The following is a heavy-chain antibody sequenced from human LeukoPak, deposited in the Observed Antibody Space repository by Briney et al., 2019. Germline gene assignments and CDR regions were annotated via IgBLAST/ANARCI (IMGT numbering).Heavy chain of an antibody. Sequence: GGPLRLSCAASGFTFSSYWMSWVRQAPGKGLEWVANIKQDGSEKYYVDSVKGRFTISRDNAKNSLYLQVNSLRAEDTAVYYCAKAKSYYSNYDYWGQGTLVTVSS. V-gene: IGHV3-7*03. CDR1: GFTFSSYW. D-gene: IGHD4-11*01. CDR2: IKQDGSEK. CDR3: AKAKSYYSNYDY. J-gene: IGHJ4*02.